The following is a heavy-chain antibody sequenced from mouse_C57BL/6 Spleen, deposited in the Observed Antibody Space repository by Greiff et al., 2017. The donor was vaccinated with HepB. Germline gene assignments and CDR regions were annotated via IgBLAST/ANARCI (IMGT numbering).Heavy chain of an antibody. CDR2: INPNNGGT. J-gene: IGHJ4*01. CDR1: GYTFTDYY. Sequence: EVQLQQSGPELVKPGASVKISCKASGYTFTDYYMNWVKQSHGKSLEWIGDINPNNGGTSYNQKFKGKATLTVDKSSSTAYMELRSLTSEDSAVYYCARGGYLYAMDYWGQVTSVTVSS. CDR3: ARGGYLYAMDY. V-gene: IGHV1-26*01. D-gene: IGHD2-2*01.